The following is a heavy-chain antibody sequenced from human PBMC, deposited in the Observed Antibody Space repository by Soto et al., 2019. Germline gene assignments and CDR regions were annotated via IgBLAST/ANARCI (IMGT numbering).Heavy chain of an antibody. J-gene: IGHJ6*02. Sequence: QVQLQESGPGLVKPSETLSLTCTVSGGSISSYYWTWIRQPPGKGLEWIGYIYYSGSTNYNPSLRSRVTISLDTSNTQFSLKLISVTAADTAVYYCARDSLSGRDGMDVWGQGTTVTVSS. CDR1: GGSISSYY. V-gene: IGHV4-59*01. CDR2: IYYSGST. CDR3: ARDSLSGRDGMDV. D-gene: IGHD3-10*01.